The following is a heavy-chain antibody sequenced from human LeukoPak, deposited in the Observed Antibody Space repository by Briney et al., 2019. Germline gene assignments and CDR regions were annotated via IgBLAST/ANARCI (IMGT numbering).Heavy chain of an antibody. V-gene: IGHV3-21*01. CDR3: ARDLGGSFNFDF. Sequence: KTGGSLRLSCAASGFTFSSYTMSWVRQAPGKGLEWVSSVTARSSYIYYADSVRGRFTISRDNAKNSLYLQMNSLRAEDTAVYFCARDLGGSFNFDFWGQGTLVTVSS. CDR2: VTARSSYI. J-gene: IGHJ4*02. D-gene: IGHD1-26*01. CDR1: GFTFSSYT.